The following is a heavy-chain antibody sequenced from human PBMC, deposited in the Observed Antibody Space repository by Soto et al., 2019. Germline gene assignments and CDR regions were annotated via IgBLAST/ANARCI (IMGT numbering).Heavy chain of an antibody. V-gene: IGHV3-9*01. CDR1: GFTFHNYA. CDR3: AKDRVPNDSSGYYSIVIES. D-gene: IGHD3-22*01. J-gene: IGHJ4*02. CDR2: ISWNSGNR. Sequence: PGGSLRLSCAASGFTFHNYAMHWIRQAPGKGLEWVAGISWNSGNRDFGDSVKGRFTISRDNAKNSLYLQMNSLRPEDTAVYSCAKDRVPNDSSGYYSIVIESWGQGT.